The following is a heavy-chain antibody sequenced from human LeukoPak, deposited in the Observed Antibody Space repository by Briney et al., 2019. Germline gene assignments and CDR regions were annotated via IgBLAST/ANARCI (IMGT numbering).Heavy chain of an antibody. V-gene: IGHV1-69*13. J-gene: IGHJ1*01. D-gene: IGHD6-13*01. CDR1: GGTFSSYA. CDR2: IIPIFGTA. Sequence: SVKVSCKASGGTFSSYAISWVRQAPGQGLEWMGGIIPIFGTANYAQKFQGRVTITADESTSTAYMELSSLRSEDTAVYYCARGPSSWFFEYFQHWGQGTLVTVSS. CDR3: ARGPSSWFFEYFQH.